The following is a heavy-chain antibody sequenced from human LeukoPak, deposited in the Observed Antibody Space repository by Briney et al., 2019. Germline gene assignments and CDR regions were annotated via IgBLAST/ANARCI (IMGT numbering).Heavy chain of an antibody. Sequence: GESLKISCKGSGYSFTSYWIGWVRQMPGKGLEWMGIIYPGDSDTRYSPSFEGQVTISADKSISTAYLQWSSLKASDTAMYYCARHAKSGSYWWNDAFDIWGLGTMVTVSS. J-gene: IGHJ3*02. CDR1: GYSFTSYW. V-gene: IGHV5-51*01. CDR2: IYPGDSDT. CDR3: ARHAKSGSYWWNDAFDI. D-gene: IGHD1-26*01.